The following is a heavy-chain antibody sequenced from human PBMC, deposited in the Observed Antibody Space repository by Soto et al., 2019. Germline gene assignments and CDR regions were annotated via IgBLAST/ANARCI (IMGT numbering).Heavy chain of an antibody. CDR2: IGTRSDI. CDR1: GFTFSSYA. Sequence: GGSLRLSCAASGFTFSSYAMSWVRQAPGKGLEWVSSIGTRSDIYYADSVKGRFTISRDNAKNSLSLQMNSMTAEDTAVYYCAREETDWPLAYGLDVWGQGTTVTVSS. D-gene: IGHD3-9*01. CDR3: AREETDWPLAYGLDV. J-gene: IGHJ6*02. V-gene: IGHV3-21*01.